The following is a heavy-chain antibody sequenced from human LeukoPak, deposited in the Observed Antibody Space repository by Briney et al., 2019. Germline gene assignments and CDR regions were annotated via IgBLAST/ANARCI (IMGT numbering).Heavy chain of an antibody. J-gene: IGHJ5*02. D-gene: IGHD1-26*01. V-gene: IGHV1-46*01. CDR3: ARDPLVGATEGGLDP. CDR1: GYTFTSYY. Sequence: GASVKVSCKASGYTFTSYYMHWVRQAPGQGLEWMGIINPSGGSTSYAQKFQGRVTMTRDTSTSTVYMELSSLRSEDTAVYFCARDPLVGATEGGLDPWGQGTLVTVSS. CDR2: INPSGGST.